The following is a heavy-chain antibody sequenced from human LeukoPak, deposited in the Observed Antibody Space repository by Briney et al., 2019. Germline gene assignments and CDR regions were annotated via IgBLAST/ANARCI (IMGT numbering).Heavy chain of an antibody. CDR1: GFTFRQYY. J-gene: IGHJ4*02. CDR3: ARRIFTRTTSGAFDF. D-gene: IGHD1-7*01. CDR2: IHLDGGPQ. Sequence: QSGGSLRLSCTASGFTFRQYYMSWVRHTPEKRREWVACIHLDGGPQYHMDSVRGRFTISRNNAENSLFLQMDSLRVDDTAVYYCARRIFTRTTSGAFDFWGQGTLVAVSS. V-gene: IGHV3-7*01.